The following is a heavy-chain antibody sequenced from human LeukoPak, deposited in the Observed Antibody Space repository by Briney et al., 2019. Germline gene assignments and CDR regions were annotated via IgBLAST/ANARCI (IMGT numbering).Heavy chain of an antibody. D-gene: IGHD3-3*01. J-gene: IGHJ5*02. CDR2: IYYSGST. V-gene: IGHV4-59*11. CDR3: ARAYNFDFWSARGNWFDP. Sequence: SETLSLTCNVSGDSISSHYWSWIRQPPGKGLEWIGNIYYSGSTNYNPSLKSRVTISVDTSKKQFSLKLSSVTAADTAVYYCARAYNFDFWSARGNWFDPWGQGTLVTVSS. CDR1: GDSISSHY.